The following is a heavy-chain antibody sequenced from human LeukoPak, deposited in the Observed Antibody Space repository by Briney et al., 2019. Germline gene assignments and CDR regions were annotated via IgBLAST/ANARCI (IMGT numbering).Heavy chain of an antibody. D-gene: IGHD1-20*01. CDR3: ARANWNDSPDY. Sequence: PGGSLRLSCAASGFTFSSYSMNWVRQAPGKGLEWVSSISSSSTYIYYADSMKGRFTISRDNAKNSLYLQMNSLRAEDTAVYYCARANWNDSPDYWGQGTLVTVSS. J-gene: IGHJ4*02. V-gene: IGHV3-21*01. CDR2: ISSSSTYI. CDR1: GFTFSSYS.